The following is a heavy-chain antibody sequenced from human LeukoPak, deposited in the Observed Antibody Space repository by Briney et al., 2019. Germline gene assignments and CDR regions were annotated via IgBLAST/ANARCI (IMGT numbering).Heavy chain of an antibody. D-gene: IGHD5-18*01. Sequence: SETLSLTCTVSGGSISSSYYWGWIRQPPGKGLEWIGSIYYSGGTYYNPSLKSRVTISVDTSENQFSLKLSSVTAADTAVYYCTREGPEYSFSDYWGQGTLVTVSS. CDR2: IYYSGGT. CDR3: TREGPEYSFSDY. V-gene: IGHV4-39*02. J-gene: IGHJ4*02. CDR1: GGSISSSYY.